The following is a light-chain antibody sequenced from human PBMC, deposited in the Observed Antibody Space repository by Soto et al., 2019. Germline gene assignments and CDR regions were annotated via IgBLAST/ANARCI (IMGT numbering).Light chain of an antibody. V-gene: IGKV3-20*01. CDR3: QQYDRYII. CDR1: QSLSNNIY. Sequence: EIVLTQFPGTLSLSPGERATLSCRASQSLSNNIYLAWYQQKPGQAPRFLIYGASSRATGIPNRFSGSGSGTDFTLTISRLEPEDFAVYYCQQYDRYIIFGQGTRLEIK. CDR2: GAS. J-gene: IGKJ5*01.